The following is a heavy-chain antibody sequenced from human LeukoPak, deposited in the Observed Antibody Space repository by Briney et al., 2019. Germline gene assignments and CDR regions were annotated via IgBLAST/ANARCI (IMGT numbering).Heavy chain of an antibody. D-gene: IGHD2-15*01. V-gene: IGHV5-51*01. CDR2: IYPADSDT. J-gene: IGHJ4*02. CDR3: ASSSDSKFDY. Sequence: GETLKISCKGSGDSITSYWIGWVRQMPGKGLEWMGIIYPADSDTRYSPSFQGQVTISADKSISTAYLQWSSLKASDTAMYYCASSSDSKFDYWGQGTLVTVSS. CDR1: GDSITSYW.